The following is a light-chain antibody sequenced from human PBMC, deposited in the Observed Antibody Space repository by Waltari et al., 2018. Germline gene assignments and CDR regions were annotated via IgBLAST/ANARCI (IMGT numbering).Light chain of an antibody. CDR3: STYTTTNILV. J-gene: IGLJ3*02. CDR1: RRDVGSSNY. V-gene: IGLV2-14*03. CDR2: DVT. Sequence: QSALTQPASVSGSPGQSITISCTGTRRDVGSSNYVSWDQQHPGEAPKRIIYDVTDRPSGVAARVSGSKSGNTASLTISGLLAEDEADYYCSTYTTTNILVFGGGTRLTVL.